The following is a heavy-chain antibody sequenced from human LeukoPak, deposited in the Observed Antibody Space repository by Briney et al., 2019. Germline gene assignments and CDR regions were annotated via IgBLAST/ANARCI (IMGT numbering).Heavy chain of an antibody. CDR1: GFTFSTNY. CDR3: ARDSGRFDVFDI. J-gene: IGHJ3*02. Sequence: GGSLRLSCAASGFTFSTNYMSWVRQAPGKGLEWVSVIYSDGRTYYAESVKGRFTISRDNSKNTLYLQMNSLRAEDTAVYYCARDSGRFDVFDIWGQGTMVTVSS. CDR2: IYSDGRT. V-gene: IGHV3-53*01. D-gene: IGHD3-10*01.